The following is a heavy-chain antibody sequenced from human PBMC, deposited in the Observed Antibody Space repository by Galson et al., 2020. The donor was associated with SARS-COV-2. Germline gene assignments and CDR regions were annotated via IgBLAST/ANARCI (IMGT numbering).Heavy chain of an antibody. D-gene: IGHD3-9*01. CDR1: GFTFSSYA. J-gene: IGHJ6*02. Sequence: GESLKISRAASGFTFSSYAMHWVRQAPGKGLEWVAVISYDGSNKYYADSVKGRFTIYSDNSKKPPYLQMNSLRAEDTAVYYCARGKLRYFDGPILNSYYSDYGMDVWGQGTTVTVPS. V-gene: IGHV3-30-3*01. CDR3: ARGKLRYFDGPILNSYYSDYGMDV. CDR2: ISYDGSNK.